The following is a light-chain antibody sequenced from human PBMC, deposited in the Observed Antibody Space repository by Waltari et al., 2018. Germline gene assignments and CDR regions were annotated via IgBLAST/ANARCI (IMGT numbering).Light chain of an antibody. CDR3: QQSHSVPYT. V-gene: IGKV1-39*01. J-gene: IGKJ2*01. Sequence: DIQMTQSPSSLSPSLGDRIIITCRASQDINRNLNWYQKQVGKAPKLLIYGASNLQSGVPSRFSGSGSETDYTLIISSLQPEDSASYFCQQSHSVPYTFGQETKLVIK. CDR1: QDINRN. CDR2: GAS.